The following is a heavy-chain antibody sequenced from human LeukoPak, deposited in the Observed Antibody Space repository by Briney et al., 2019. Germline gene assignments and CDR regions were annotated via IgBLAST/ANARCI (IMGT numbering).Heavy chain of an antibody. CDR2: INTNTGNP. J-gene: IGHJ4*02. V-gene: IGHV7-4-1*02. Sequence: ASVKVSCKASGGTFSNYAISWVRQAPGQGLEWMGWINTNTGNPTYAQGFTGRFVFSLDTSVSTAYLQISSLKAEDTAVYYCARGTTPYMVRGVMSYWGQGTLVTVSS. D-gene: IGHD3-10*01. CDR3: ARGTTPYMVRGVMSY. CDR1: GGTFSNYA.